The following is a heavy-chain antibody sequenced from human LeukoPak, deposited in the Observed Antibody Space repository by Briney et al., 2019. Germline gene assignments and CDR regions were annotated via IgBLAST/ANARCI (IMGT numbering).Heavy chain of an antibody. CDR2: INPNSGGT. CDR3: ARASEVLRFLNFPGY. Sequence: ASVKVSCKASGYTFTGYYMHWVRQAPGQGLEWMGWINPNSGGTNYAQKFQGRVTMTRDTSISTAYMELSRLRSDDTAVYYCARASEVLRFLNFPGYWGQGTLVTVSS. J-gene: IGHJ4*02. CDR1: GYTFTGYY. V-gene: IGHV1-2*02. D-gene: IGHD3-3*01.